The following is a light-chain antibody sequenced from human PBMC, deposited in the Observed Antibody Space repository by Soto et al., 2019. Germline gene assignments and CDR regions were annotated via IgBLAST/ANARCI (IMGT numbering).Light chain of an antibody. CDR1: SSNIGAGYD. Sequence: QAVVTQPPSVSGAPGQRVTISCTGSSSNIGAGYDVHWYQQLPGTAPKLLIYGNTNRPSGVPDRFSGSKSGTSASLAITGLQVEDEADYFCQSYDSSLSGSGVFGGGTKVTVL. CDR3: QSYDSSLSGSGV. CDR2: GNT. V-gene: IGLV1-40*01. J-gene: IGLJ2*01.